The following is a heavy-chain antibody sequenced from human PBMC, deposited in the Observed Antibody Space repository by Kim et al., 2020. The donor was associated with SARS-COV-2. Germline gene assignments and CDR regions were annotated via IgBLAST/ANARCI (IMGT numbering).Heavy chain of an antibody. J-gene: IGHJ6*03. CDR2: GST. V-gene: IGHV3-43*01. CDR3: WYYYYYMDV. Sequence: GSTYYADSVKGRFTISRDNSKNSLYLQMNSLRTEDTALYYCWYYYYYMDVWGKGTTVTVSS.